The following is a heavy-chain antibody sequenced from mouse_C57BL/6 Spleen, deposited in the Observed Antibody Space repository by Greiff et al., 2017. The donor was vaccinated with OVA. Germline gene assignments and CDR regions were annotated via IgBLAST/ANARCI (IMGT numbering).Heavy chain of an antibody. CDR1: GYTFTSYW. CDR3: GRGTHFDY. D-gene: IGHD4-1*01. CDR2: IDPSDSYT. Sequence: QVQLQQPGAELVKPGASVKLSCKASGYTFTSYWMQWVKQRPGQGLEWIGEIDPSDSYTNYNQKFKGKATLTVDTSSSTAYMQLSSLTSEDSAVYYCGRGTHFDYWGQGTTLTVSS. J-gene: IGHJ2*01. V-gene: IGHV1-50*01.